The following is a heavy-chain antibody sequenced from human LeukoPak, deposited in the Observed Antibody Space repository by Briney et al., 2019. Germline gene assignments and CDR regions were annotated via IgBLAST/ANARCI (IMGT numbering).Heavy chain of an antibody. Sequence: GGSLRLSCAASGFTFSSYSMNWVRQAPGKGLEWVSSISSSSSYIYYADSVKGRFTISRDNAKNSLYLQMTSLRAEDTAMYYCARDLRIVGATPYYYGMDVWGQGTTVTVSS. D-gene: IGHD1-26*01. CDR1: GFTFSSYS. J-gene: IGHJ6*02. CDR2: ISSSSSYI. CDR3: ARDLRIVGATPYYYGMDV. V-gene: IGHV3-21*01.